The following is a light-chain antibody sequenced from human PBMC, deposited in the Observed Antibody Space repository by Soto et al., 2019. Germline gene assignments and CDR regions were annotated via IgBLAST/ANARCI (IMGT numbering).Light chain of an antibody. Sequence: DIQVTQSPSTLSASVGDRVTITCRASQNIGTSLAWYQQTPGKAPKLLISDASTLESGVPSRFGGSGSGTEFTLTITSLQSEDFAVYYCQQYDNWPRTFGQGTKVDIK. CDR3: QQYDNWPRT. CDR1: QNIGTS. CDR2: DAS. J-gene: IGKJ1*01. V-gene: IGKV1-5*01.